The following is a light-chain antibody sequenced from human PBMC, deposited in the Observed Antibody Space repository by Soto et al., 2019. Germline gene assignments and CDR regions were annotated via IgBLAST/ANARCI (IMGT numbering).Light chain of an antibody. V-gene: IGKV1-5*03. CDR2: KAS. Sequence: DIQLTQSPPTLSASVGDRVTITCRASRSIINWLAWYQQKSGKGPKLLIYKASNLQTGVPSRFSGSGYGTEFTLTISSLQPDDVATYYCQQYSDHWTFGQGTKVEIK. CDR3: QQYSDHWT. J-gene: IGKJ1*01. CDR1: RSIINW.